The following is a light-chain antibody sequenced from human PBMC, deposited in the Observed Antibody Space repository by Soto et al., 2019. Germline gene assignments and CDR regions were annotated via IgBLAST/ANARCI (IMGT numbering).Light chain of an antibody. V-gene: IGKV1-27*01. CDR2: AAS. CDR1: KGISNY. CDR3: QKYNSAPQS. J-gene: IGKJ4*01. Sequence: DIQMTQSPSSLSASVGDRVTITCRASKGISNYLAWYQQKPGEVPKLLIYAASTLQSGVPSRFSGSGSGTEFTLTISSLQPEDVATYYCQKYNSAPQSFGGGTKVEIK.